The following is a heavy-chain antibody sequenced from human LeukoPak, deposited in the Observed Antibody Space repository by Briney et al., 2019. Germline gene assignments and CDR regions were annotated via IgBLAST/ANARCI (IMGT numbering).Heavy chain of an antibody. D-gene: IGHD3-10*01. Sequence: SETLSLTCAVYGGSFSGYYWSWIRQPPGKGLEWIGEINHSGSTNYNPSLKSRVTISVDTSKNQFSLKLSSVTAADTAVYYCASRGGSGSYLATSDYWRQGTLVTVSS. V-gene: IGHV4-34*01. CDR2: INHSGST. CDR1: GGSFSGYY. J-gene: IGHJ4*02. CDR3: ASRGGSGSYLATSDY.